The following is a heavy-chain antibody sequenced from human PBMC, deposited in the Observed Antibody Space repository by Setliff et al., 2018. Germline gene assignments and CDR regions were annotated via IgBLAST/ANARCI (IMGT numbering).Heavy chain of an antibody. V-gene: IGHV3-43D*03. Sequence: GGSLRLSCAASGFTFDDYAMHWVRQAPGKGLEWVSLISWDGGSTYYADSVKGRFTISRDNSKNSLYLQTNSLRAEDTAIYYCARTTGYRLEGDFDYWGQGTLVTVSS. CDR3: ARTTGYRLEGDFDY. D-gene: IGHD1-1*01. CDR2: ISWDGGST. J-gene: IGHJ4*02. CDR1: GFTFDDYA.